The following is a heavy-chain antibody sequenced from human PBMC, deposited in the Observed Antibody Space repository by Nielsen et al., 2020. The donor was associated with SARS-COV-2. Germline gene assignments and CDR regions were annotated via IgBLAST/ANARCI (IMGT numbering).Heavy chain of an antibody. V-gene: IGHV3-23*01. Sequence: GESLKISCAASGFTFSSYAMSWVRQAPGKGLEWVSAISGSGGSTYYADFVKGRFTISRDNSKNTLYLQMNSLRAEDTAVYYCAKDIVGATGANWFDPWGQGTLVTVSS. D-gene: IGHD1-26*01. J-gene: IGHJ5*02. CDR3: AKDIVGATGANWFDP. CDR2: ISGSGGST. CDR1: GFTFSSYA.